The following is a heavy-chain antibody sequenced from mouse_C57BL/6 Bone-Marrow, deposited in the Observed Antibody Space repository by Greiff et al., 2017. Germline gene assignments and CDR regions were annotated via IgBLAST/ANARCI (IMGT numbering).Heavy chain of an antibody. Sequence: VQLQQPGAELVKPGASVKLSCKASGYTFTSYWMHWVKQRPGQGLEWIGLIHPNSGSTNYNEKFKSKATLTVDNASSTAYMQLSSLTSEDSAVYYCARERGPYDAVDYWGQVASVTVSS. CDR3: ARERGPYDAVDY. CDR1: GYTFTSYW. D-gene: IGHD2-12*01. V-gene: IGHV1-64*01. CDR2: IHPNSGST. J-gene: IGHJ4*01.